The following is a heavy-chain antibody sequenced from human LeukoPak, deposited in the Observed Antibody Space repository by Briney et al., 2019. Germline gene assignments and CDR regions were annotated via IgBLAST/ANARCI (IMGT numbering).Heavy chain of an antibody. CDR1: GGSISSSSYY. V-gene: IGHV4-39*01. J-gene: IGHJ6*02. D-gene: IGHD2-2*01. CDR2: IYYSGST. Sequence: SETLSLTCTASGGSISSSSYYWGWIPPPPGQGLEWIGSIYYSGSTYYNPSLKSLVTISVDTSKNQFPLKLSSVTTADTAVYYCARLRCSSTSCYFYYYYYGMDVWGQGTTVTVSS. CDR3: ARLRCSSTSCYFYYYYYGMDV.